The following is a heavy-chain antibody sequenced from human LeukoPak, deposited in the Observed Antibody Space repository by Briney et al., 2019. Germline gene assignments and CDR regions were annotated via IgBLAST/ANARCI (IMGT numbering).Heavy chain of an antibody. J-gene: IGHJ4*02. D-gene: IGHD3-16*01. Sequence: GGSLRLSCAASGFTVSSNYMSWVRKAPGKGLEWVSVIYSGGSTYYADSVKGRFTISRHNSKNTLYLQMNSLRAEDTAVYYCARSNWDYPFEYWGQGTLVTVSS. CDR2: IYSGGST. CDR3: ARSNWDYPFEY. V-gene: IGHV3-53*04. CDR1: GFTVSSNY.